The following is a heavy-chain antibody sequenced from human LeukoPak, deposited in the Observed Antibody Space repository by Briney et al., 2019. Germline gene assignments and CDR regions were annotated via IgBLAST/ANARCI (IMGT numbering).Heavy chain of an antibody. CDR3: ATRRYCSNGICPNWYFDL. CDR1: GGSISNYY. V-gene: IGHV4-59*01. CDR2: IYSSGST. J-gene: IGHJ2*01. Sequence: SETLSLTCTVSGGSISNYYWHWVRQPPGKGLEWIGYIYSSGSTNYNPSLNRRVSISVDTSKNQFSLKLNSVTAADTAVYFCATRRYCSNGICPNWYFDLWGRGTLVTVSS. D-gene: IGHD2-8*01.